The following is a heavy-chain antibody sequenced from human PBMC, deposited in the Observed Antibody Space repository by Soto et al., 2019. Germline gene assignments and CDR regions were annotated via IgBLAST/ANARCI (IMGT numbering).Heavy chain of an antibody. J-gene: IGHJ4*02. D-gene: IGHD5-18*01. V-gene: IGHV3-9*01. CDR3: AKDRTAMAHVGFDY. Sequence: SLRLSCAASGFTFDDYAMHWVRQAPGKGLEWVSGISWNSGSIGYADSVKGRFTISRDNAKNSLYLQMNSLRAEDTALYYCAKDRTAMAHVGFDYWGQGTLVTVSS. CDR1: GFTFDDYA. CDR2: ISWNSGSI.